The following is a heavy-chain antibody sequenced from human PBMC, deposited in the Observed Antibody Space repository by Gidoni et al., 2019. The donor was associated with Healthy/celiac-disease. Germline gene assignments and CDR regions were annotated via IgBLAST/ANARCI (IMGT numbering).Heavy chain of an antibody. CDR1: GFTFSNAW. V-gene: IGHV3-15*01. CDR2: IKSKTDGGTT. CDR3: TTDSRFGELFNY. J-gene: IGHJ4*02. D-gene: IGHD3-10*02. Sequence: EVQLVESGGGLVKPGGSLRLSCAASGFTFSNAWMSWVRQAPGKGLEWVGRIKSKTDGGTTDYAAPVKGRFTISRDDSKNTLYLQMNSLKTEDTAVYYCTTDSRFGELFNYWGQGTLVTVSS.